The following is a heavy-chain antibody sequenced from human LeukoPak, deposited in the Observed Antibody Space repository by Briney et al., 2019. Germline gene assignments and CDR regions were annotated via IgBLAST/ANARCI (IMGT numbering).Heavy chain of an antibody. J-gene: IGHJ4*02. CDR2: ISYDGSNK. V-gene: IGHV3-30-3*01. CDR3: ARGAEIALLYYFDY. D-gene: IGHD2/OR15-2a*01. Sequence: GGSLRLSCAASGFTFSSYAMHWVRQAPGKGLEWVAVISYDGSNKYYADSVKGRFTISRDNSKNTLYLQMNSLRAEDTALYYCARGAEIALLYYFDYWGQGNLVTVSS. CDR1: GFTFSSYA.